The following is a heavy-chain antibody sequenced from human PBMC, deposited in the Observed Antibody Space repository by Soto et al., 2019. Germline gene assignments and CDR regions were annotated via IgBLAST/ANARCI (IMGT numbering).Heavy chain of an antibody. V-gene: IGHV3-64D*08. D-gene: IGHD6-13*01. J-gene: IGHJ4*02. CDR3: VKDPLASSSWYEGEPETNDY. CDR1: GFTFSSYA. CDR2: ISSNGGST. Sequence: PGGSLRLSCSASGFTFSSYAMHWVRQAPGKGLEYVSAISSNGGSTYYADSVKGRFTISRDNSKNTLYLQMSSLRAEDTAVYYCVKDPLASSSWYEGEPETNDYWGQGTLVTVSS.